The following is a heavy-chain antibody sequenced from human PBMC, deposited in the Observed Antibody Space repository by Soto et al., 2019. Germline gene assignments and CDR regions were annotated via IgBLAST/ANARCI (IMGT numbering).Heavy chain of an antibody. Sequence: ASVKVSCKASGYTFTSYGISWVRQAPGQGLEWMGWISAYNGNTNYAQKLQGRVTMTTDTSTSTAYMELRSLRSDDKAVYYCARVRVGYFDSLLYGDFDYWGQGTLVTVSS. CDR1: GYTFTSYG. CDR3: ARVRVGYFDSLLYGDFDY. D-gene: IGHD3-9*01. J-gene: IGHJ4*02. CDR2: ISAYNGNT. V-gene: IGHV1-18*01.